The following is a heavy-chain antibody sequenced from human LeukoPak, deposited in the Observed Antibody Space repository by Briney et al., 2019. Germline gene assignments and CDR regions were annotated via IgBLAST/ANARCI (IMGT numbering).Heavy chain of an antibody. D-gene: IGHD3-16*01. CDR3: ARGMYYYDGCGDY. CDR2: IYYSGST. Sequence: SETLSLTCTVSGGSISSSSYYWGWIRQPPGKGLEWIGYIYYSGSTNYNPSLKSRVTISINTSKNQFSLNLTSVTAADTAVYYCARGMYYYDGCGDYWGQGIQVTVSS. CDR1: GGSISSSSYY. V-gene: IGHV4-61*05. J-gene: IGHJ4*02.